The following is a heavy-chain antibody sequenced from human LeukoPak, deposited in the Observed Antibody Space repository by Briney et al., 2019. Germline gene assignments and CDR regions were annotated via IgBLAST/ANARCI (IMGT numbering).Heavy chain of an antibody. J-gene: IGHJ5*02. CDR3: ARRAITYSSTWYTGAFDP. V-gene: IGHV4-39*01. Sequence: SETLSLTCTVSGDSITSGSNYYWAWIRQPPGKGLEWIGSIFYTWSTYFNPSLKSRVTVSVDTSKNQFSLKVGSVTAADTAVYYCARRAITYSSTWYTGAFDPWGQGTLVTVSS. CDR1: GDSITSGSNYY. D-gene: IGHD6-13*01. CDR2: IFYTWST.